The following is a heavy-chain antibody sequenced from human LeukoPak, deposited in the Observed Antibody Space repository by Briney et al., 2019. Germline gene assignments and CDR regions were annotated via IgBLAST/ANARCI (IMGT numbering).Heavy chain of an antibody. CDR2: INHSGST. V-gene: IGHV4-34*01. Sequence: SETLSLTCAVYGGSFSGYYWSWIRQPPGKGLEWIGEINHSGSTNYNPSLKSRVIISVDTSKNQFSLKLSSVTAADTAVYYCARVVPAGYYSMDVWGQGTTVTVSS. D-gene: IGHD2-2*01. J-gene: IGHJ6*02. CDR1: GGSFSGYY. CDR3: ARVVPAGYYSMDV.